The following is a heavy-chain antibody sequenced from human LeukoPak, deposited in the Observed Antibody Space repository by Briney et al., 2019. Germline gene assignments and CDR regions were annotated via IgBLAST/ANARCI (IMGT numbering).Heavy chain of an antibody. D-gene: IGHD6-13*01. CDR1: GGSISSGSYY. Sequence: SQTLSLTCTVSGGSISSGSYYWSWIRQPAGKGLEWIGRIYTSGSTNYNPSLKSRFTISVDTSKNQFSLKLSSVTAADTAVYYCARDSGLAAAGIGYWGQGTLVTVSS. J-gene: IGHJ4*02. V-gene: IGHV4-61*02. CDR2: IYTSGST. CDR3: ARDSGLAAAGIGY.